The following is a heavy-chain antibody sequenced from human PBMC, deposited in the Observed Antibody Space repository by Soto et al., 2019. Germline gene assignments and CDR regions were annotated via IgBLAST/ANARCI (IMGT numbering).Heavy chain of an antibody. CDR3: ARDISCGGSCHYFDY. J-gene: IGHJ4*02. Sequence: QVQLQESGPGLVKPSQTLSLTCTVSGGSISSGGYYWSWIRQHPGKGLEWIGYVYYSGSTYYNPSHKRRVTISVDTSKNQFSLKLSSVTAADTAVYYCARDISCGGSCHYFDYWGQGTLVTVSS. CDR2: VYYSGST. CDR1: GGSISSGGYY. V-gene: IGHV4-31*03. D-gene: IGHD2-15*01.